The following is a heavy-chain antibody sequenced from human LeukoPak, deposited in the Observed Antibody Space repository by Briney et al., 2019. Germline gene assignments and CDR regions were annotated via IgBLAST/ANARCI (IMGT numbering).Heavy chain of an antibody. Sequence: PSETLSLTCAVSGGSISRGAYSWSWIRQPPGKGLEWIGYIYHSGSTYYNPSLNSRVTMSLDRSKNQFSLKVNSVTAADTAVYYCAGPTTTAWYFDLWGRGTLVTVSS. CDR2: IYHSGST. J-gene: IGHJ2*01. CDR1: GGSISRGAYS. D-gene: IGHD1-26*01. CDR3: AGPTTTAWYFDL. V-gene: IGHV4-30-2*01.